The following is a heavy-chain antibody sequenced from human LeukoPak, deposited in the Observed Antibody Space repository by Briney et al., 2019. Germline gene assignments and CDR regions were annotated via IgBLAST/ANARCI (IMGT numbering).Heavy chain of an antibody. J-gene: IGHJ5*02. CDR3: AKDPTSADFWSGYYMPNWFDP. V-gene: IGHV3-30*02. Sequence: PGGSLRLSCAASGFTFSSYGMHWVRQAPGKGLEWVAFIRYDGSNKYYADSVKGRFTISRDNSKNTLYLQMNSLRAEDTAVYYCAKDPTSADFWSGYYMPNWFDPWGQGTLVTVSS. CDR1: GFTFSSYG. CDR2: IRYDGSNK. D-gene: IGHD3-3*01.